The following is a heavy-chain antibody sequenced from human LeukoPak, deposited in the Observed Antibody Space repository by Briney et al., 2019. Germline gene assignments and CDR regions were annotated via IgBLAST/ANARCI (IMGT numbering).Heavy chain of an antibody. J-gene: IGHJ3*02. CDR2: IYYGGST. D-gene: IGHD5-24*01. Sequence: SETLSLTCTVSGGSVSSGSYYWSWIRQPPGKGLEWIGYIYYGGSTNYNPSLKSRVTISVDTSKNQFSLKLSSVTAADTAVYYCARDSGEMATITSAFDIWGQGTMVTVSS. CDR1: GGSVSSGSYY. CDR3: ARDSGEMATITSAFDI. V-gene: IGHV4-61*01.